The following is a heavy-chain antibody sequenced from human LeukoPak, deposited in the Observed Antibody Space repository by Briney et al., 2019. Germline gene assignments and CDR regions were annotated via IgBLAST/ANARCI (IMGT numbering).Heavy chain of an antibody. J-gene: IGHJ4*02. D-gene: IGHD2-2*03. CDR2: IYPGDSDT. CDR3: ARLDDYGAY. Sequence: GESLKISCKGSGYSFTNYWIGWVRQMPGKGLELMGIIYPGDSDTRYSPSFQGQVTISADKSTTAYLQWSSLKASDTAMYYCARLDDYGAYWGQGTLVTVSS. CDR1: GYSFTNYW. V-gene: IGHV5-51*01.